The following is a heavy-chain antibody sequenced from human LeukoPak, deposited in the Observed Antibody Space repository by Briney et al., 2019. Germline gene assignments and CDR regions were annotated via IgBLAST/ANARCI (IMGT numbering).Heavy chain of an antibody. V-gene: IGHV1-3*01. D-gene: IGHD1-26*01. CDR1: GYTFTSYA. CDR3: ASPTTVSGSYGFDY. J-gene: IGHJ4*02. CDR2: INAGNGNT. Sequence: GESLKVSCKASGYTFTSYAMHWVRQAPGQRLEWMGWINAGNGNTKYSQKFQGRVTITRDTSASTAYMELSSLRSEDTAVYYCASPTTVSGSYGFDYWGQGTLVTVSS.